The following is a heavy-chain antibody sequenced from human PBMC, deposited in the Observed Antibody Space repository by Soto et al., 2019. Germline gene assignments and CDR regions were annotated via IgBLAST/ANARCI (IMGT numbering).Heavy chain of an antibody. V-gene: IGHV3-66*01. D-gene: IGHD3-10*01. Sequence: GGSLRLSCAASGFTVSSNYMSWVRQAPGKGLEWVSVIYSGGSTYYADSVKGRFTISRDNSKNTLYLQMNSLRAEDTAVYYCARGGAPDWYYYGSGSYIYYMDVWGKGTTVTVSS. J-gene: IGHJ6*03. CDR1: GFTVSSNY. CDR2: IYSGGST. CDR3: ARGGAPDWYYYGSGSYIYYMDV.